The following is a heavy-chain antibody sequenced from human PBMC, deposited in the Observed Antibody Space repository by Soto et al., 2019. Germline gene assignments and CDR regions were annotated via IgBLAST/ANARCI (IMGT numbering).Heavy chain of an antibody. CDR1: GFTFSTYW. V-gene: IGHV3-7*03. J-gene: IGHJ4*02. CDR3: ARDWEPIDY. Sequence: GGSLRLSCAASGFTFSTYWMSWVRQAPGKGLEWVANIKKDGSEKYYVDSAKGRFTISRDNAKNSLYLQMSSLRVEDTAVYFCARDWEPIDYWGQGALVTVSS. CDR2: IKKDGSEK. D-gene: IGHD1-26*01.